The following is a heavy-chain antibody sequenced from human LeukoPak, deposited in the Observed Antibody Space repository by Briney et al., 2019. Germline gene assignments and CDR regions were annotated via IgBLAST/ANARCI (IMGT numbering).Heavy chain of an antibody. V-gene: IGHV3-30-3*01. CDR1: GFTFSNYA. CDR3: AKDRRGYYSTYYFDY. J-gene: IGHJ4*02. D-gene: IGHD3-22*01. CDR2: IPYDGSNK. Sequence: GGSLRLSCAASGFTFSNYAMHWVRQAPGKGLEWVAVIPYDGSNKYYADSVKGRFTISRDNSKNTLYLQMNSLRAEDTAVYYCAKDRRGYYSTYYFDYWGQGTLVTVSS.